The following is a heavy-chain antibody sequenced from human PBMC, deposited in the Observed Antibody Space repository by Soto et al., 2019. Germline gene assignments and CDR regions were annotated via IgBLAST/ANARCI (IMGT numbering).Heavy chain of an antibody. V-gene: IGHV4-30-4*01. CDR2: IHSSGSI. D-gene: IGHD3-22*01. CDR1: GGSISSDDYY. J-gene: IGHJ1*01. Sequence: SETLSLTCTVSGGSISSDDYYWSWIRQTPGRGLEWIGYIHSSGSIYYNPSLKSRATMSIDTAGNQFSLKVSSVTVADTAVYYCARDLDGLHDDTSGPFPRPGWGQGTLVTVSS. CDR3: ARDLDGLHDDTSGPFPRPG.